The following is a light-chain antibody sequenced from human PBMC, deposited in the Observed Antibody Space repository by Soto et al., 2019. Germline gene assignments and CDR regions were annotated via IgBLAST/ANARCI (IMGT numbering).Light chain of an antibody. Sequence: QSVLTQPASVSGPLGQSSVISCTRSSSDIGSYDLVSWYQQYPGKAPKVVIFEGTKRPSGVSNRFSGSKSGNTASLTISGLQTEDEADYYCCSYAGSRTYVFGAGTKVTVL. CDR2: EGT. CDR1: SSDIGSYDL. CDR3: CSYAGSRTYV. J-gene: IGLJ1*01. V-gene: IGLV2-23*01.